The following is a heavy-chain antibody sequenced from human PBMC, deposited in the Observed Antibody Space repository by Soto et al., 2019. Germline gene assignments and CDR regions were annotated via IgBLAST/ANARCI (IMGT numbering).Heavy chain of an antibody. CDR1: GGAISSGDYY. V-gene: IGHV4-30-4*01. Sequence: SETLSLTCTVSGGAISSGDYYWSWISQPPGKGLEWIGYIYNSGSTYYNPSLKSRVTVSVDTSMNQFSLKLSSVTAADTAVYYCARVRGRIQLWFLDYWGQGTLVTVSS. CDR2: IYNSGST. CDR3: ARVRGRIQLWFLDY. D-gene: IGHD5-18*01. J-gene: IGHJ4*02.